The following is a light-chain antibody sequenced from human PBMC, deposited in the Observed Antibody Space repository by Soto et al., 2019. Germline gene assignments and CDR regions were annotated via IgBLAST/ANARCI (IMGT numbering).Light chain of an antibody. J-gene: IGLJ2*01. Sequence: QSALTQPASVSGSPGQPITISCTGTSSDVGAYNYVSWYQQHPGKAPKLMIYEVSNRPSGVSNRFSGSKSGNTASLTISGLQAEDEADYYCSSYTSSSPVVFGGGTQLTVL. V-gene: IGLV2-14*01. CDR1: SSDVGAYNY. CDR2: EVS. CDR3: SSYTSSSPVV.